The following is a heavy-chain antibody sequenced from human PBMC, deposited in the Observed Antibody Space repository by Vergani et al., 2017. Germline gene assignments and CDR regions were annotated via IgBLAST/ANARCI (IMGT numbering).Heavy chain of an antibody. CDR2: ISVYNGET. CDR3: ARDRGNSGDYNFDY. CDR1: GYTFRNYG. V-gene: IGHV1-18*04. Sequence: QVQLVQSGAEVKKPGASVKVSCEGSGYTFRNYGISWVRQAPGKGIDWLGWISVYNGETKFAQKFQGRVTLTRDTSTDTAYMEMGSLRSDDTAVYYCARDRGNSGDYNFDYWGQGTLVTVSS. J-gene: IGHJ4*02. D-gene: IGHD1-26*01.